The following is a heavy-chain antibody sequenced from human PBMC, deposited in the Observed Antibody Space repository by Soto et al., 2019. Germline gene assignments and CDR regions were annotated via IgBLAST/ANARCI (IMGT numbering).Heavy chain of an antibody. CDR2: IYTSGST. CDR1: GGSISSYY. D-gene: IGHD4-4*01. Sequence: LSLTCTVSGGSISSYYWSWVRQPAGKGLEWIGRIYTSGSTDYNPSLKSRATMSVDTSKNQFSLKLSSVTAADTAVYYCARIDYSRQFAPFYYAMDVWGQGTTVTVSS. V-gene: IGHV4-4*07. J-gene: IGHJ6*02. CDR3: ARIDYSRQFAPFYYAMDV.